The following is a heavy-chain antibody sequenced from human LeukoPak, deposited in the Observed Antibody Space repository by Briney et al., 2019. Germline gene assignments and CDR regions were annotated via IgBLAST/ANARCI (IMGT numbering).Heavy chain of an antibody. Sequence: GGSLRLSCAGSGFTFSSYAMHWVRRAPGKGLEWVAVISYDGSNKFCADSVKGRFTISRDNSKNTLYLQMNSLRAEDTAVYYCERVGGYGPYYFDYWGQGTLVTVSS. V-gene: IGHV3-30*04. D-gene: IGHD5-18*01. J-gene: IGHJ4*02. CDR3: ERVGGYGPYYFDY. CDR1: GFTFSSYA. CDR2: ISYDGSNK.